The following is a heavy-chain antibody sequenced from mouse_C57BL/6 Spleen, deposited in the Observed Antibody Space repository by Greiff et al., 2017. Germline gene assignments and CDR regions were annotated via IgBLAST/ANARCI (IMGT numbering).Heavy chain of an antibody. Sequence: VQLQESGAELAKPGASVKLSCKASGYTFTSYWMHWVKQRPGQGLEWIGYINPSSGYTKYNQKFKDKAPLTAAKSSSTAYMQLSSLTYEDSAVYYCARGDSNYEGNYFDYWGQGTTLTVSS. CDR1: GYTFTSYW. CDR3: ARGDSNYEGNYFDY. J-gene: IGHJ2*01. D-gene: IGHD2-5*01. CDR2: INPSSGYT. V-gene: IGHV1-7*01.